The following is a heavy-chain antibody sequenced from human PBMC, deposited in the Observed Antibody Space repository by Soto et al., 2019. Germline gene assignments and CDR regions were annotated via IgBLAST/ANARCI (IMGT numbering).Heavy chain of an antibody. CDR2: VHFSGSA. Sequence: KSSETLSLTCTVSSGFISGGDYYWSWIRQSPGKGLEWIGYVHFSGSAYYNPSLKSRLSISVDTSKNQFSLRLTSMTASDAAVYYCARASYLGGYCMTFDYWGQGTQVTVSS. D-gene: IGHD3-10*01. J-gene: IGHJ4*02. CDR3: ARASYLGGYCMTFDY. V-gene: IGHV4-30-4*01. CDR1: SGFISGGDYY.